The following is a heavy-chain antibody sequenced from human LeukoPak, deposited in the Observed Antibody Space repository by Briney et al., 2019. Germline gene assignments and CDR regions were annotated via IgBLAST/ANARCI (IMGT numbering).Heavy chain of an antibody. CDR2: INPSGGST. CDR1: GYTFTSYY. Sequence: ASVKVSCKASGYTFTSYYMHWVRQAPGQGLEWMGIINPSGGSTSYAQKFQGRVTMTRDTSTSTAYMELSSLRSEDTAVYYCARVGGGGWFDPWGQGTLVTVSS. J-gene: IGHJ5*02. D-gene: IGHD2-15*01. CDR3: ARVGGGGWFDP. V-gene: IGHV1-46*01.